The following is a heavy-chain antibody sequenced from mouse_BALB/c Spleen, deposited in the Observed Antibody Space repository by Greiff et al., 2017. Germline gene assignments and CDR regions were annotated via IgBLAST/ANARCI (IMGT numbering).Heavy chain of an antibody. Sequence: QVQLQQSGAELVRPGPSVKVSCKASGYAFTNYLIEWVKQRPGQGLEWIGVINPGSGGTNYNEKFKGKATLTADKSSSTAYMQLSSLTSDDSAVYFCAYYDGYYSWFAYWGQGTLVTVSA. CDR2: INPGSGGT. J-gene: IGHJ3*01. D-gene: IGHD2-3*01. CDR3: AYYDGYYSWFAY. V-gene: IGHV1-54*01. CDR1: GYAFTNYL.